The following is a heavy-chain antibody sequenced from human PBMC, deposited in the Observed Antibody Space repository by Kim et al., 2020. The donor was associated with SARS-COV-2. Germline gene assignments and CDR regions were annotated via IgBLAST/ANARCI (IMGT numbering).Heavy chain of an antibody. Sequence: ASVKVSCKASGYTFTSYYMHWVRQAPGQGLEWIGIINPSGGSATYAQMFQGRVTMTRDTSTGTLYMELSSLRSEDTAVYYCARGALIVVLPAAMPPVDYWGQGTLVTVSS. J-gene: IGHJ4*02. CDR3: ARGALIVVLPAAMPPVDY. CDR2: INPSGGSA. D-gene: IGHD2-2*01. V-gene: IGHV1-46*01. CDR1: GYTFTSYY.